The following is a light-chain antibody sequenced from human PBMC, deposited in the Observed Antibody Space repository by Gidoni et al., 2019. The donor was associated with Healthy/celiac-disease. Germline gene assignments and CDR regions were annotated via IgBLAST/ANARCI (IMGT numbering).Light chain of an antibody. CDR3: KQYYSYPWT. Sequence: AIRMTQSPSSLSASTDDSVTITYRASQGISSSLSWYQQKPGKAPKLLIYAASTLQSGVQSRLSGSGPGKDFTLTISCLQSEDFATYYGKQYYSYPWTFGQGTKVEIK. V-gene: IGKV1-8*01. J-gene: IGKJ1*01. CDR2: AAS. CDR1: QGISSS.